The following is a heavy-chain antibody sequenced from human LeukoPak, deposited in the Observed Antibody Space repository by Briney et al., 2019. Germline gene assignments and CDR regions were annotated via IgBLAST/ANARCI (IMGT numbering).Heavy chain of an antibody. Sequence: GGSLRLSCAASGFTFSSYAMNWVRQAPGKGLEWVSAISAGGLSTYFADSVKGRFTISRDNSKNTLYLQMNTLRAEDTAVYYCAEPGEYGDYTHFDYWGQGTLVTVSS. CDR1: GFTFSSYA. D-gene: IGHD4-17*01. J-gene: IGHJ4*02. CDR3: AEPGEYGDYTHFDY. V-gene: IGHV3-23*01. CDR2: ISAGGLST.